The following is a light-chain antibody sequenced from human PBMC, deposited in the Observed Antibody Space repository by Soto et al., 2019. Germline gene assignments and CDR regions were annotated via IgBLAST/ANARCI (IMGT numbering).Light chain of an antibody. CDR2: STN. J-gene: IGLJ2*01. CDR3: ELYMGSGIVV. Sequence: QTVVTQEPSFSVSPGGTVTLTCGLSSGSVSTSYYPSWYQQTPGQAPRTLIYSTNTRSSGVPDRFSGSILGNKAALTITGAQADDESDYYCELYMGSGIVVFGGGTKLTVL. CDR1: SGSVSTSYY. V-gene: IGLV8-61*01.